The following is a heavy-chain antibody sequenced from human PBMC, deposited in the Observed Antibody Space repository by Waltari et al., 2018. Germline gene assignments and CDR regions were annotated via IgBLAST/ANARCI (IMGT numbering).Heavy chain of an antibody. CDR1: GTSVTTTNYF. Sequence: HLHLQLSGPGLVKTSATLSLTCAVSGTSVTTTNYFWGCIRPPPGRGLEWLGRIYFTVSTDYNPSLKSRVTISIDTSTNQFSLNLRSVTAADTAVYYCARGIWQQLAHFDSWGQGTLVTVSS. J-gene: IGHJ4*02. CDR2: IYFTVST. CDR3: ARGIWQQLAHFDS. V-gene: IGHV4-39*01. D-gene: IGHD6-13*01.